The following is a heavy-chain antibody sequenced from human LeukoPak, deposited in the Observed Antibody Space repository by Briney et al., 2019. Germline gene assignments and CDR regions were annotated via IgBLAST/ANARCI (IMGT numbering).Heavy chain of an antibody. CDR3: AKDPTRGYSGYDPLYYFDY. D-gene: IGHD5-12*01. J-gene: IGHJ4*02. V-gene: IGHV3-30*18. Sequence: GGSLRLSCAVSGFTFSSYGMHWVRQAPGKGLEWVAVISYDGSNKYYADSVKGRFTISRDNSKNTLYLQMNSLRAEDTAVYYCAKDPTRGYSGYDPLYYFDYWGQGTLVTVSS. CDR2: ISYDGSNK. CDR1: GFTFSSYG.